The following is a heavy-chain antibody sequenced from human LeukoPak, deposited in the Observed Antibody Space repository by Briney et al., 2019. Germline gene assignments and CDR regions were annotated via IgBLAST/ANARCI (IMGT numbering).Heavy chain of an antibody. Sequence: SETLSLTCTVSGGSISSHYWSWIQQPPGKGLEWIAFISFSGSTDYNPSLKSRVTISVDTSKNQFSLKLSSVTAADTAVYYCTRDRRDGYNYVDIWGQGTLVTVSS. CDR3: TRDRRDGYNYVDI. V-gene: IGHV4-59*11. CDR1: GGSISSHY. J-gene: IGHJ4*02. CDR2: ISFSGST. D-gene: IGHD5-24*01.